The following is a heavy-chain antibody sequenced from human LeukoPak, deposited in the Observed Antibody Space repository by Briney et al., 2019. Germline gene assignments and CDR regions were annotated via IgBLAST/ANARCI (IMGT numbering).Heavy chain of an antibody. Sequence: ASVKVSCKASGYTFTSYGISWVRQAPGQGLEWMGWISAYNGNTNYAQKLQGRVTMTIDTSTSTAYMELRSLRSDDTAVYYCARVGTRHGYSSFLVDYWGQGTLVTVSS. CDR1: GYTFTSYG. V-gene: IGHV1-18*01. CDR3: ARVGTRHGYSSFLVDY. D-gene: IGHD6-19*01. J-gene: IGHJ4*02. CDR2: ISAYNGNT.